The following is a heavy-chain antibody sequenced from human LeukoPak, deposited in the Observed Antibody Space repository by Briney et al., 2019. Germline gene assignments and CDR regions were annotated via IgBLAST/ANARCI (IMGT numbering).Heavy chain of an antibody. CDR2: ISSSGSTI. CDR1: GFTFSDYY. Sequence: GGSLRLSCAASGFTFSDYYMSWLRQAPGKGREWVSYISSSGSTIYYADSVKGRFTISRDNAKNSLYLQMSSLRAEDTAVYYCLRGYSYGLDYWGQGTLVTVSS. J-gene: IGHJ4*02. V-gene: IGHV3-11*01. D-gene: IGHD5-18*01. CDR3: LRGYSYGLDY.